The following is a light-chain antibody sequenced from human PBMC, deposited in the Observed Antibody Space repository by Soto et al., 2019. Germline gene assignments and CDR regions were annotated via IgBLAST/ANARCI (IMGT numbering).Light chain of an antibody. J-gene: IGKJ4*01. V-gene: IGKV1-27*01. CDR1: QGMSNY. CDR2: AAS. Sequence: DIQMTQSPSSLSASVGDRVTITCRASQGMSNYLAWYQQKPGKVPKLLIYAASTFQSGVPSRFSGSGSGTDFTLTISSLQPEDVATYYCQKYNSAPLTFGGGTTVEIK. CDR3: QKYNSAPLT.